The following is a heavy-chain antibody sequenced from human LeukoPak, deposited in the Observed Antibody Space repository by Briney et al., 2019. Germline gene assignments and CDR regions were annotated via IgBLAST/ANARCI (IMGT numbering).Heavy chain of an antibody. CDR1: GFTFDDYA. Sequence: SLRLSCAASGFTFDDYAMHWVRQAPGKGLEWVSGISWNSGSIGYADSVKGRFTISRDSAKNSLYLQMNSLRAEDTALYYCAKSLGIAAGGNDYWGQGTLVTVSS. J-gene: IGHJ4*02. CDR2: ISWNSGSI. V-gene: IGHV3-9*01. D-gene: IGHD6-13*01. CDR3: AKSLGIAAGGNDY.